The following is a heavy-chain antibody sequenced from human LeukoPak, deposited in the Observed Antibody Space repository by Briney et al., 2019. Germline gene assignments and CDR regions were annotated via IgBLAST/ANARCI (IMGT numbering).Heavy chain of an antibody. J-gene: IGHJ6*02. Sequence: GASVKVSCKASGGTFISYAISWVRQAPGQGLEWMGGIIPIFGTANYAQKFQGRVTITADESTSTAYMELSSLRAEDTAVYYCARDASRVGAGVAVWNLQNQYYYYYYGMDVWGQGTTVTVSS. CDR1: GGTFISYA. D-gene: IGHD1-1*01. CDR2: IIPIFGTA. CDR3: ARDASRVGAGVAVWNLQNQYYYYYYGMDV. V-gene: IGHV1-69*01.